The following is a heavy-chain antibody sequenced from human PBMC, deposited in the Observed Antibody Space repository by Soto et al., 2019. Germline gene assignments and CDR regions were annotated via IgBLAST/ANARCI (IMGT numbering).Heavy chain of an antibody. Sequence: QLQLQESGPGLVKPSETLSLTCTVSGGSISSSSYYWGWIRQPPGRGLEWIGSIYYSGSTYYNPSLKSRVTISVDTSKNQFSLKLSSVTAADTAVYYCARLEGTTIFGVVKGNYYYYGMDVWGQGTMVTVSS. CDR3: ARLEGTTIFGVVKGNYYYYGMDV. D-gene: IGHD3-3*01. J-gene: IGHJ6*02. CDR1: GGSISSSSYY. V-gene: IGHV4-39*01. CDR2: IYYSGST.